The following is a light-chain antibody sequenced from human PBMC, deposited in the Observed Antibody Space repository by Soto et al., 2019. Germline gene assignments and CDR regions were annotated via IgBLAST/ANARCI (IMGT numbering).Light chain of an antibody. CDR1: QPISDY. Sequence: DIQMTQSPSSLSASVGDRVTITCRTSQPISDYLNWYQQKPGKAPTLLIYDASTLESGVPSRFSGSGSETEFTLTISRLQPDDFATYFCHSRAFGQGTRLEIK. V-gene: IGKV1-39*01. J-gene: IGKJ5*01. CDR3: HSRA. CDR2: DAS.